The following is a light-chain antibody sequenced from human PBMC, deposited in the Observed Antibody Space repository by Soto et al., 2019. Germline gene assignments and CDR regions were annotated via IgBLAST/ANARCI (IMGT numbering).Light chain of an antibody. CDR1: QGITHY. V-gene: IGKV1-27*01. CDR2: AAS. J-gene: IGKJ1*01. CDR3: QKYESARWT. Sequence: DIQMTQSPSSLSASVGDRVTITCRASQGITHYLAWYQQKPGKVPRLLIYAASSLQSGVPSRFSGSGSGTDFTLTISSLQPEDAAPYYCQKYESARWTFGQGTKVAIK.